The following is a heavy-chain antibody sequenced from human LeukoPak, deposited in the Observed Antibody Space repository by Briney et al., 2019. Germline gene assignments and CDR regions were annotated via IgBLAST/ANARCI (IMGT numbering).Heavy chain of an antibody. J-gene: IGHJ6*02. D-gene: IGHD5-18*01. CDR2: IGTAGDT. V-gene: IGHV3-13*01. CDR3: ARELRGYSYGRLGMDV. CDR1: GFTFSSYD. Sequence: GGSLRLSCAASGFTFSSYDMHWVRQATGKGLEWVSAIGTAGDTYYPGSVKGRFTISRENAKNSLYLQMNSLRAGDTAVYYCARELRGYSYGRLGMDVWGQGTTVTVSS.